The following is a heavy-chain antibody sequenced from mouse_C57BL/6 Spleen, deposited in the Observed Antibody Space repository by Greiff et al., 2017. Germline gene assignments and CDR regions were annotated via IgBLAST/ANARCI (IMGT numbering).Heavy chain of an antibody. Sequence: VQLKESGGGLVKPGGSLKLSCAASGFTFSDYGMHWVRQAPEKGLEWVAYISSGSSTIYYADTVKGRFTISRDNDKNTLFLQMTSLRSEETAMYYCARANYYGSSFKDYWGQGTTLTVSS. D-gene: IGHD1-1*01. CDR2: ISSGSSTI. CDR3: ARANYYGSSFKDY. V-gene: IGHV5-17*01. J-gene: IGHJ2*01. CDR1: GFTFSDYG.